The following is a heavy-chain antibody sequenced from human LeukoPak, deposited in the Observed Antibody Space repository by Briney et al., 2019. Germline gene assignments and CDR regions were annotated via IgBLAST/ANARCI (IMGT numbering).Heavy chain of an antibody. J-gene: IGHJ1*01. Sequence: GGSLRLSCAASGFTFSSYSMNWVRQAPGKGLEWVSSISSSSSYIYYADSVKGRFTISRDNSKNTLYLQMNSLRAEDTAVYYCARDGRKSSWYVAEYFQHWGQGTLVTVSS. CDR2: ISSSSSYI. CDR3: ARDGRKSSWYVAEYFQH. V-gene: IGHV3-21*01. D-gene: IGHD6-13*01. CDR1: GFTFSSYS.